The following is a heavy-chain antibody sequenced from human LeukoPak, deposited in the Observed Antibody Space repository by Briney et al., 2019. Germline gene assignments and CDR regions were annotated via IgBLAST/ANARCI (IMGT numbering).Heavy chain of an antibody. D-gene: IGHD2-15*01. J-gene: IGHJ3*02. V-gene: IGHV3-23*01. Sequence: GGSLRLSCAASGFTFSSYAMSWVRQAPGKGLEWVSVIRGSGGSTDYADSVKGRFTITGDNSKNTLYLQMNSLRAEDTAVYYCARGGYCGGGTCYSGAFDIWGQGTMVTVSS. CDR3: ARGGYCGGGTCYSGAFDI. CDR2: IRGSGGST. CDR1: GFTFSSYA.